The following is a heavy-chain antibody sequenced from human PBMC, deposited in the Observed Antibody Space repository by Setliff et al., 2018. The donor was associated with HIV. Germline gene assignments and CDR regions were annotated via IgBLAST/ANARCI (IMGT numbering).Heavy chain of an antibody. Sequence: SETMSLTCTVAGGSIRSGGYYWSWIRQHPGKGLEWIGYIYYSGSTYYNTSLKSRVTISVDTSKNQFSLKLSAVTAAATAVYYCARREDDSTGLGAFDLWGQGTMVTVSS. CDR2: IYYSGST. V-gene: IGHV4-31*03. J-gene: IGHJ3*01. CDR1: GGSIRSGGYY. D-gene: IGHD3-22*01. CDR3: ARREDDSTGLGAFDL.